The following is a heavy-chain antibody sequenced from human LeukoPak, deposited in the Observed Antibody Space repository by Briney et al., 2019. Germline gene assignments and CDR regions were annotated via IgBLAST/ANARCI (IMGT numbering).Heavy chain of an antibody. Sequence: GGSLRLSCAASGFTFSDYYMSWIRQAPGKGLEWVSYISSSGSTIYYADSVKGRFTISRDNAKNSLYLQMNSLRAEDTAVYYCARGRYHKGDLNYYYYGMDVWGQGTTVTVSS. J-gene: IGHJ6*02. CDR2: ISSSGSTI. CDR3: ARGRYHKGDLNYYYYGMDV. CDR1: GFTFSDYY. V-gene: IGHV3-11*01. D-gene: IGHD2-2*01.